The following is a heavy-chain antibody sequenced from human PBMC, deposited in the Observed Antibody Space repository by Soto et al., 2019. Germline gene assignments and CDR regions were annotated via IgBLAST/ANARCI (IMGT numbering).Heavy chain of an antibody. D-gene: IGHD3-10*01. CDR2: SCWNSSGI. Sequence: GGSLRLSCAASGFTFDDYAMLWVRQAPGKGLEWVSGSCWNSSGIGYADSVKGRFTISRDNAKNSLYLQMNSLRAEDAALYYCAKVTMVMAYTDDFDIWGQGTMVTVSS. V-gene: IGHV3-9*01. CDR3: AKVTMVMAYTDDFDI. J-gene: IGHJ3*02. CDR1: GFTFDDYA.